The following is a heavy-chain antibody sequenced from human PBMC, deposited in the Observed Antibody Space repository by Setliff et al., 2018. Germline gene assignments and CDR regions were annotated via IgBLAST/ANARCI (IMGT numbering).Heavy chain of an antibody. V-gene: IGHV4-39*07. D-gene: IGHD6-19*01. CDR2: INHRGST. CDR3: ARDTSSDWAAWFDP. J-gene: IGHJ5*02. CDR1: GGSIAGSTYY. Sequence: SETLSLTCNVSGGSIAGSTYYWTWIRQPPGKGLEWVGEINHRGSTNYNPSLKSRVTMSVDTSKNQFSLKLTSVTAADTVMYYCARDTSSDWAAWFDPWSQGILVTVSS.